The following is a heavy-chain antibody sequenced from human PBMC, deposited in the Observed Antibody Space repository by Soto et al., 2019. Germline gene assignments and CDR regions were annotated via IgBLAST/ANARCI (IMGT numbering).Heavy chain of an antibody. CDR2: IIPILGIA. CDR1: GGTFSSYT. V-gene: IGHV1-69*02. Sequence: GASVKVSCKASGGTFSSYTISWVRQAPGQGLEWMGRIIPILGIANYAQKFQGRVTITADKSMSTAYMELSSLRSEDTAVYYCARVPNTYYYDSSGGDAFDIWGQGTMVTVSS. D-gene: IGHD3-22*01. CDR3: ARVPNTYYYDSSGGDAFDI. J-gene: IGHJ3*02.